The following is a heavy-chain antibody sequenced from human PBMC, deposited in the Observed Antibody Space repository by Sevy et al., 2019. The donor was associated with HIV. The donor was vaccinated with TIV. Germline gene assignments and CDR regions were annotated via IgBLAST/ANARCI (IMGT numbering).Heavy chain of an antibody. CDR1: GVSVSSDTYY. V-gene: IGHV4-61*01. CDR2: VYHTGST. Sequence: SETLSLTCAVSGVSVSSDTYYWSWIRQPPGKGLEWIGYVYHTGSTNYSPSFKSRVTISVDTSKNQFSPRLFSVAGAETAVYYCSREPYFFDKSGYYWDYWGQGALVTVSS. D-gene: IGHD3-22*01. CDR3: SREPYFFDKSGYYWDY. J-gene: IGHJ4*02.